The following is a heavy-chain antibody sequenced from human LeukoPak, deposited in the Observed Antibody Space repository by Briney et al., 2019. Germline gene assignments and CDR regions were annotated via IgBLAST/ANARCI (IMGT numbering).Heavy chain of an antibody. CDR3: ARDRGYSYGETGWFDP. CDR2: IYTSGST. CDR1: GGSISSGSYY. D-gene: IGHD5-18*01. J-gene: IGHJ5*02. V-gene: IGHV4-61*02. Sequence: SETLSLTCTVSGGSISSGSYYWSCIRQPAGKGLGCIGRIYTSGSTNYNPSLKSRVTISVDTSKNQFSLKLSSVTAADTAVYYCARDRGYSYGETGWFDPWGQGTLVTVSS.